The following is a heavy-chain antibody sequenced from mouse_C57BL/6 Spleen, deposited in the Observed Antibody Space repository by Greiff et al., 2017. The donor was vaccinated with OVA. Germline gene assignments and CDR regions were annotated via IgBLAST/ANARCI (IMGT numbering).Heavy chain of an antibody. J-gene: IGHJ3*01. V-gene: IGHV1-15*01. CDR2: IDPETGGT. CDR3: TRGKFLPYSNPFAY. D-gene: IGHD2-5*01. CDR1: GYTFTDYE. Sequence: VHLVESGAELVRPGASVTLSCKASGYTFTDYEMHWVKQTPVHGLEWIGAIDPETGGTAYNQKFKGKAILTADKSSSTAYTELRSLTSEDSAVYYCTRGKFLPYSNPFAYWGQGTLVTVSA.